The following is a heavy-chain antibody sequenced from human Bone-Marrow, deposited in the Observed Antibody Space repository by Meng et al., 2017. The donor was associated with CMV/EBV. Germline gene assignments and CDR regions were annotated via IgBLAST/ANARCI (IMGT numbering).Heavy chain of an antibody. CDR3: ASWGSITIFGVANPYYYGMAV. CDR2: INSDGSST. Sequence: GESLKISCAASGFTFSSYWMHWVRQAPGKGLVWVSRINSDGSSTSYADSVKGRFTISRDNAKNTLYLQMNSLRAEDTAVYYCASWGSITIFGVANPYYYGMAVWGQGNTVNVAS. V-gene: IGHV3-74*01. J-gene: IGHJ6*02. CDR1: GFTFSSYW. D-gene: IGHD3-3*01.